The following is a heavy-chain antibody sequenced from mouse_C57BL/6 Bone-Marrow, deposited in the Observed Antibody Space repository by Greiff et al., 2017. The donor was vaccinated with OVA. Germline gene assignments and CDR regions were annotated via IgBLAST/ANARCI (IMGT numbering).Heavy chain of an antibody. V-gene: IGHV10-1*01. Sequence: VQLKESGGGLVQPQGSLKLSCAASGFSFNTYAMNWVRQAPGKGLEWVARIRSKSNNYATYYADSVKDRFTISRDDSESMLYLQMNNLKTEDTAMYYCVRDYDVNWFAYWGQGTLVTVSA. CDR2: IRSKSNNYAT. CDR1: GFSFNTYA. CDR3: VRDYDVNWFAY. J-gene: IGHJ3*01. D-gene: IGHD2-4*01.